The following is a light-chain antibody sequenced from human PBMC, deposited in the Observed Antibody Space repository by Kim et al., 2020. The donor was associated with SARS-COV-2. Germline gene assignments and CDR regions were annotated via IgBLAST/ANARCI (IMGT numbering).Light chain of an antibody. Sequence: QSALTQPPSVSGSPGQSVTISCTGTSSDVGSYNRASWYQQPPGTAPKLMIYEVSNRPSGVPDRFSGSKSGNTASLTISGLQAEDEADYYCSSYTSSSTWVFGGGTQLTVL. V-gene: IGLV2-18*02. CDR3: SSYTSSSTWV. J-gene: IGLJ3*02. CDR1: SSDVGSYNR. CDR2: EVS.